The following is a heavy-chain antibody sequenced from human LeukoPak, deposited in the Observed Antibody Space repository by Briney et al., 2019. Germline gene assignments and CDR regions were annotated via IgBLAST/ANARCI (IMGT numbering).Heavy chain of an antibody. CDR3: ARGGGMITFGGVIWFDP. V-gene: IGHV1-8*01. Sequence: ASVKVSCKASGYTFTSYDINWVRQATGQGLEWMGWTNPNSGNTGYAQKFQGRVTMTRNTSISTAYMELSSLRSEDTAVYYCARGGGMITFGGVIWFDPWGQGTLVTVSS. D-gene: IGHD3-16*01. CDR2: TNPNSGNT. CDR1: GYTFTSYD. J-gene: IGHJ5*02.